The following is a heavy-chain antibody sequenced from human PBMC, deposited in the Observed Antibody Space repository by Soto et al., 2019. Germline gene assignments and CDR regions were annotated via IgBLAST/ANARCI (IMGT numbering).Heavy chain of an antibody. V-gene: IGHV3-74*01. D-gene: IGHD1-26*01. CDR2: IHSDGSST. Sequence: EVQLVESGGGLVRPGGSLRLSCAASGFTFSYYWMHWVRQAPGKGLVWVSRIHSDGSSTTYADFVKGRFIISRDNDRKTVDLQMHSVRVEDTAVYYCARGDRGAFDLWGQGTVVTVSS. CDR3: ARGDRGAFDL. J-gene: IGHJ3*01. CDR1: GFTFSYYW.